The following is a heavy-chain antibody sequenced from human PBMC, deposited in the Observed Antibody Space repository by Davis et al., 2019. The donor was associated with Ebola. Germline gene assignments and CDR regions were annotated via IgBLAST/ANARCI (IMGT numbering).Heavy chain of an antibody. J-gene: IGHJ6*03. Sequence: GESLKISCAASGFTFSSYWMSWVRQAPGKGLEWVANIKQDGSEKYYVDSVKGRFTISRDNAKNSLYLQMNSLRAEDTAVYYCASQRDFPALYYYMDVWGKGTTVTVSS. D-gene: IGHD3-3*01. CDR2: IKQDGSEK. CDR1: GFTFSSYW. V-gene: IGHV3-7*03. CDR3: ASQRDFPALYYYMDV.